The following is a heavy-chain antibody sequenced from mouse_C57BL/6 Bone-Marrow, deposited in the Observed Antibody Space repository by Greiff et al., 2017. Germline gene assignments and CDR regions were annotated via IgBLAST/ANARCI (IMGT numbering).Heavy chain of an antibody. CDR2: IYPGDGDT. Sequence: QVQLQQSGPELVEPGDSVKISCKASGFALSSSCMNWVRQRPGKGLEWIGRIYPGDGDTNYKGKFTGKATLTADKTSSTAYMQLSSLTSEDSAVYFCARECSSTLYAMDYWGQGTSVTVSS. V-gene: IGHV1-82*01. D-gene: IGHD1-1*01. J-gene: IGHJ4*01. CDR3: ARECSSTLYAMDY. CDR1: GFALSSSC.